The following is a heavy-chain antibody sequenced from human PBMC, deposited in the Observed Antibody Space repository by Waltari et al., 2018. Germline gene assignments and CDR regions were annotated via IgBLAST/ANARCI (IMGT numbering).Heavy chain of an antibody. CDR2: IHPSGST. CDR3: ARGLDNAKIGY. D-gene: IGHD1-20*01. CDR1: GRSFSGYY. V-gene: IGHV4-34*01. J-gene: IGHJ4*02. Sequence: VQLQQWGAGLLKSSETLSIPCAVHGRSFSGYYGSWIRQTPGKELEWIGEIHPSGSTDYKSSLQSRVTILLDTSKTQLSLKLTSVTAADTAVYYCARGLDNAKIGYWGQGTLVTVSS.